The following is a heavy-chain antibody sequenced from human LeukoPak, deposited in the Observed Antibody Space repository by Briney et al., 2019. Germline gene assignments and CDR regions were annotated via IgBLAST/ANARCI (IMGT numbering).Heavy chain of an antibody. V-gene: IGHV4-61*02. D-gene: IGHD3-10*01. CDR3: TRGGSGSYATFDY. J-gene: IGHJ4*02. Sequence: SETLSLTCTASGGSISSGTHYWSWVRQPAGKGLEWIGRFQSSGSTNYNPSLESRVTISVDTSKNQFSLRLTSVTAADTAMYYCTRGGSGSYATFDYWGQGTLVTVSS. CDR2: FQSSGST. CDR1: GGSISSGTHY.